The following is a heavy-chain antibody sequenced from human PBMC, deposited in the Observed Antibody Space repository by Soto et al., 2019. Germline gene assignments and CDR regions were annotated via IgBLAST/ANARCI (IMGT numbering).Heavy chain of an antibody. CDR2: IYPGDSDT. D-gene: IGHD3-10*01. J-gene: IGHJ3*02. Sequence: PGESLRISCKGSGYSFTSYWIGWVRQMPGKGLEWMGIIYPGDSDTRYSPSFQGQVTISADKSISTAYLQWSSLKASDTAMYYCAIHYGSGSYLEPDAFDIWGQGTMVTGSS. CDR1: GYSFTSYW. V-gene: IGHV5-51*01. CDR3: AIHYGSGSYLEPDAFDI.